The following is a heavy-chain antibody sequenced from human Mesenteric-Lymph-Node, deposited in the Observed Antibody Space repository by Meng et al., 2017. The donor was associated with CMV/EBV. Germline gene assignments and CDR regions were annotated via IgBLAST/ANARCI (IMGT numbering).Heavy chain of an antibody. V-gene: IGHV3-53*01. Sequence: GESLKISCTASGFTFGDYAMSWVRQAPGKGLEWVSVIYSGGSTYYADSVKGRFTISRDNSKNTLYLQMNSLRAEDTAVYYCASGVVVPAAISFDYWGQGTLVTVSS. CDR3: ASGVVVPAAISFDY. CDR1: GFTFGDYA. D-gene: IGHD2-2*01. CDR2: IYSGGST. J-gene: IGHJ4*02.